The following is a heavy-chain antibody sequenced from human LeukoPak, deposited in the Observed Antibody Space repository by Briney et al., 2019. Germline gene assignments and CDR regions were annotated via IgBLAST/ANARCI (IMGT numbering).Heavy chain of an antibody. CDR3: ARWGSVDCSSTSCYEAFDY. D-gene: IGHD2-2*01. J-gene: IGHJ4*02. CDR1: GGSISSYY. CDR2: IYTSGST. V-gene: IGHV4-4*07. Sequence: SETLSLTCTVSGGSISSYYWSWIRQPAGKGLEWIGHIYTSGSTNYNPSLKSRVTISVDTSKNQFSLKLSSVTAADTAVYYCARWGSVDCSSTSCYEAFDYWGQGTLVTVSS.